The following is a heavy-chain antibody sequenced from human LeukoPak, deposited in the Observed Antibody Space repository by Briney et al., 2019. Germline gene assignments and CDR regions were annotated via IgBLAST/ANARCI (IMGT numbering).Heavy chain of an antibody. Sequence: PSETLSLTCTVSGGSFSTTSHYWGWIRQPPGKGLEWLGNTFYTGSAYYNPSLQRRVTISVDSSKNQFSLRLSSVTAADTAVYYCARRKDYWSGFIDSWGQGTLVTVSS. D-gene: IGHD3-3*01. J-gene: IGHJ5*01. CDR3: ARRKDYWSGFIDS. V-gene: IGHV4-39*01. CDR1: GGSFSTTSHY. CDR2: TFYTGSA.